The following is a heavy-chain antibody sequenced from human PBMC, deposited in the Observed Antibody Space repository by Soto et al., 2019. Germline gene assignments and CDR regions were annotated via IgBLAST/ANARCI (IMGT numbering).Heavy chain of an antibody. V-gene: IGHV4-34*01. CDR1: GGSFSGYY. CDR3: ATRVGLYYYGSGSLHNWFDP. CDR2: INHSGST. Sequence: SDTLSLTCAVYGGSFSGYYWSWIRQPPGKGLEWIGEINHSGSTNYNPSLKSRVTISVDTSKNQFSLKLSSVTAADTAVYYCATRVGLYYYGSGSLHNWFDPWGQGTLVTVSS. J-gene: IGHJ5*02. D-gene: IGHD3-10*01.